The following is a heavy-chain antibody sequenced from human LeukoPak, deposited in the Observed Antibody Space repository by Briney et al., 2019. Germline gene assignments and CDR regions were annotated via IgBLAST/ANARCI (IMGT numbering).Heavy chain of an antibody. D-gene: IGHD6-6*01. CDR2: ISGSGGST. J-gene: IGHJ4*02. CDR1: GFNFDDYA. CDR3: AASIAARPWGYFDY. V-gene: IGHV3-23*01. Sequence: GGSLRLSCVASGFNFDDYAIHWVRPVPGKGLEWVSAISGSGGSTYYADSVKGRFTISRDNSKNTVYLQMNSLRAEDTAVYYCAASIAARPWGYFDYWGQGTLVTVSS.